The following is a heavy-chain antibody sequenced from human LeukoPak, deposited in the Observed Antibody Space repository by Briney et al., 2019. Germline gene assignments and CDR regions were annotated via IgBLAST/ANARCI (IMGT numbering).Heavy chain of an antibody. V-gene: IGHV4-39*01. J-gene: IGHJ4*02. CDR3: ARRGSSGRSFDY. Sequence: SETLSLTCTVSGGSISSSSYYWGWIRQPPGKGLEWIGSIYYSGSTYYNPSLKSRVTISVDTSKNQFSLKLSSVTAADPAVYYCARRGSSGRSFDYWGQGTLVTVSS. D-gene: IGHD3-22*01. CDR1: GGSISSSSYY. CDR2: IYYSGST.